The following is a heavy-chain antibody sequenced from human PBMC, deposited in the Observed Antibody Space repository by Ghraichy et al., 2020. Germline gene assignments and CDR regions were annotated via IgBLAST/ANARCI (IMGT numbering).Heavy chain of an antibody. V-gene: IGHV4-59*01. CDR2: ISYSGNA. J-gene: IGHJ4*02. CDR3: ARVDKVGNSGYYLDY. CDR1: GGSISSYY. D-gene: IGHD5-12*01. Sequence: PETLSFTCTVSGGSISSYYWSWIRQPPGKGLECIGYISYSGNANYNPSLKSRVTISVDTSKNQFSLNLSSVTAADTAVYYCARVDKVGNSGYYLDYWGQGALVTVSS.